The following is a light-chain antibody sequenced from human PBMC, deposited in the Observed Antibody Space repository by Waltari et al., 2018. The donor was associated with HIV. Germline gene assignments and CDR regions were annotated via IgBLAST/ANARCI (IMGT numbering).Light chain of an antibody. CDR1: SRDVGGYTL. CDR2: EVS. V-gene: IGLV2-23*02. J-gene: IGLJ2*01. CDR3: CAYAGSTTYVI. Sequence: QSALTQPASVSGSPGQSITISCTGTSRDVGGYTLASSYQQHPGKAPKLMIYEVSKRPSGVSNRFSGSKSGNTASLTISGLQAEDEADYYCCAYAGSTTYVIFGGGTKLTVL.